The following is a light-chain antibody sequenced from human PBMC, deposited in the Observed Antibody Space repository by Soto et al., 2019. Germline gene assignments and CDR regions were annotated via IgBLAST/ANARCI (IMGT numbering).Light chain of an antibody. CDR3: QQSYSTPRT. Sequence: DIQMTQSPSSLSASVGDRVTITCRASQSISSYLNWYQQKPGKAPKLLIYAASSLQSAVASRFSGSGSGTDFTLTISSLQPEDFATYYCQQSYSTPRTFGQGTKVEVK. CDR2: AAS. CDR1: QSISSY. V-gene: IGKV1-39*01. J-gene: IGKJ1*01.